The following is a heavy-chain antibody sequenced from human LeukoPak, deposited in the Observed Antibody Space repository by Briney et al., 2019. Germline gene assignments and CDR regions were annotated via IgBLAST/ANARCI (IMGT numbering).Heavy chain of an antibody. Sequence: SETLSLTCTVSGGSISSYYWSWIRQPAGKGLECIGPIYTTGNTNYNPSLKSRVTMSVDTSKNQFSLKLRSVTAADTAVYYCARTHRDGYNGGKYYFDYWGQGTLVTVSS. V-gene: IGHV4-4*07. CDR1: GGSISSYY. D-gene: IGHD5-24*01. J-gene: IGHJ4*02. CDR2: IYTTGNT. CDR3: ARTHRDGYNGGKYYFDY.